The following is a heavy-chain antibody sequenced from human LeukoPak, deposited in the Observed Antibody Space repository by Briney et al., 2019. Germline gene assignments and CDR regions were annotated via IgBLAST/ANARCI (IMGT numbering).Heavy chain of an antibody. D-gene: IGHD3-9*01. CDR3: AKGGYDILTGYYAYYFDY. CDR1: GFTFSSYA. Sequence: GSLRLSCAASGFTFSSYAMSWVRQAPGKGLEWVSAISGRGGSTYYADSVKGRFTISRDDSKNTLYLQMNSLRAEDTAVYYCAKGGYDILTGYYAYYFDYWGQGTLVTVSS. J-gene: IGHJ4*02. V-gene: IGHV3-23*01. CDR2: ISGRGGST.